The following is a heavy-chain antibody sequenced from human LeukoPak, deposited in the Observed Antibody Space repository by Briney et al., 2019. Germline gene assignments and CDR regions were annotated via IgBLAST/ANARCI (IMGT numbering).Heavy chain of an antibody. V-gene: IGHV3-20*02. Sequence: APVAPTVDDYGTSSGRPTPGKGREWVSGIDWNGGSTGYADSVKGRFTISRDNAKNSLYLQMNSLRAEDTALYHCARVHHTAMAQDYWGQGTLLTVSS. CDR2: IDWNGGST. CDR1: APTVDDYG. D-gene: IGHD5-18*01. J-gene: IGHJ4*02. CDR3: ARVHHTAMAQDY.